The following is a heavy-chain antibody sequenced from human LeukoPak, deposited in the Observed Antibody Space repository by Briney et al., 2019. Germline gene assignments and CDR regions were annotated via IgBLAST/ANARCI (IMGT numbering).Heavy chain of an antibody. D-gene: IGHD3-10*01. V-gene: IGHV3-48*01. J-gene: IGHJ4*02. Sequence: GGSLRLSCAASGFTFSSYSMNWVRQAPGKGLEWVSYISSSSSTIYYADSVKGRFTISRDNAKNSLYLQMNSLRAEDTAVYYCAKDLSRYYYGSGSLDYWSQGTLVTVSS. CDR1: GFTFSSYS. CDR3: AKDLSRYYYGSGSLDY. CDR2: ISSSSSTI.